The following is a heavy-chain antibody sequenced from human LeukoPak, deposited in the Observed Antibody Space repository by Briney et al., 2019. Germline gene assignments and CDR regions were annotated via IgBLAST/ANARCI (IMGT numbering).Heavy chain of an antibody. CDR3: ARDLTGTLDY. V-gene: IGHV4-59*01. D-gene: IGHD1-1*01. CDR2: IYYSGST. Sequence: SETLSLTCTVSGGSISSYYWSWIRQPPGKGLEWIGYIYYSGSTNYNPSLKSRVTISVDTSKDQFSLKLSSVTAADTAVYYCARDLTGTLDYWGQGTLVTVSS. J-gene: IGHJ4*02. CDR1: GGSISSYY.